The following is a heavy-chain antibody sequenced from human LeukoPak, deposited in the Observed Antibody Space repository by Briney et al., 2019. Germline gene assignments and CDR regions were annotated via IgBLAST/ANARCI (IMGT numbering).Heavy chain of an antibody. CDR2: MNPNSGNT. CDR3: ARVFGVVTDDAFDI. D-gene: IGHD3-3*01. J-gene: IGHJ3*02. CDR1: GYTFTSYD. V-gene: IGHV1-8*01. Sequence: GASVKVSCKASGYTFTSYDINWVRQATGQGLEWMGWMNPNSGNTGYAQKFQGRVTMTRNTSISTAYMELSSLRSEDTAVYYCARVFGVVTDDAFDIWGQGTMVTVSS.